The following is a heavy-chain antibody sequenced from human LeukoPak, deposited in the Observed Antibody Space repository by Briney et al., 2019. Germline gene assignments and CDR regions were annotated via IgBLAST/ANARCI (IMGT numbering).Heavy chain of an antibody. J-gene: IGHJ4*02. CDR2: IKTDGSSS. V-gene: IGHV3-74*01. CDR3: AREGFTGGVDY. D-gene: IGHD4-23*01. Sequence: GGSLRLSCEASGFTFSTNWMHWVRQAPGKGLVWVSHIKTDGSSSGYADSVRGRFTISRDNAKNTLYLQLNSLRAEDTAVYYCAREGFTGGVDYWGQGALVTVSS. CDR1: GFTFSTNW.